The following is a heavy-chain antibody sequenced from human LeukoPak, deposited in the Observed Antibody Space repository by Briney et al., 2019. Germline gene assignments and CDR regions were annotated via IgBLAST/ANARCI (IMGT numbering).Heavy chain of an antibody. Sequence: TGGSLRLSCAASGFTFSSYSMNWVRQAPGKGLEWVSSISSSSSYIYYADSVKGRITISRDNAKNSLYLLMNSLRAEDTAVYYCASWDTAMVTGDYWGQGTLVTVSS. CDR2: ISSSSSYI. J-gene: IGHJ4*02. D-gene: IGHD5-18*01. V-gene: IGHV3-21*01. CDR3: ASWDTAMVTGDY. CDR1: GFTFSSYS.